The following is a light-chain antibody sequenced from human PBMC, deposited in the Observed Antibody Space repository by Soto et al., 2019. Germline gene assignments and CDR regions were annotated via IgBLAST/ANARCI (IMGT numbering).Light chain of an antibody. CDR1: QSVGSN. CDR2: AAS. Sequence: TQSPATLSVSPGERVTLSCMASQSVGSNLAWFQQKPGQAPRLLMYAASTRPTSIAARFSGSGSGTDFILTITSLQSEDSGVFYCQQYYHWPRTFGQGTKV. CDR3: QQYYHWPRT. V-gene: IGKV3-15*01. J-gene: IGKJ1*01.